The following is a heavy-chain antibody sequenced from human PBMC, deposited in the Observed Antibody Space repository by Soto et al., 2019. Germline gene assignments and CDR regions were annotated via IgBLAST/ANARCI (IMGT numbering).Heavy chain of an antibody. CDR3: ARDPPIRLRWHPRYYYYGMDV. D-gene: IGHD4-17*01. V-gene: IGHV1-18*01. CDR1: GYTFTSYG. Sequence: GASVKVSCKASGYTFTSYGISWVRQAPGQGLEWMGWISAYNGNTNYAQKLQGRVTMTTDTSTSTAYMELRSLRSDDTAVYYCARDPPIRLRWHPRYYYYGMDVWGQGTTVTVSS. CDR2: ISAYNGNT. J-gene: IGHJ6*02.